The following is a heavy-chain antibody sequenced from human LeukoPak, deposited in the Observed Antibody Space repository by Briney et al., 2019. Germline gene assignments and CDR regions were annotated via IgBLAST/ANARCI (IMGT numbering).Heavy chain of an antibody. V-gene: IGHV3-7*03. CDR1: GFTFSSYW. CDR3: AKDLTVARRWPRAFDI. J-gene: IGHJ3*02. Sequence: GGSLRLSCAASGFTFSSYWMSWVRQAPGKGLEWVANIKQDGSERYYVDSVKGRFTIFKDNAKNSLYLQMNSLRAEDTALYYCAKDLTVARRWPRAFDIWGQGTMVTVSS. CDR2: IKQDGSER. D-gene: IGHD4-23*01.